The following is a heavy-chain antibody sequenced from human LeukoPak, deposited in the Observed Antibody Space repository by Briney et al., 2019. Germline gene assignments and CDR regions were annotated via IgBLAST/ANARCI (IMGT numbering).Heavy chain of an antibody. V-gene: IGHV3-23*01. CDR2: ISGSGGGT. CDR3: ARRGVVIRVILVGFHKEAYYFDS. J-gene: IGHJ4*02. CDR1: GITLSNNG. Sequence: GGSLRLSCAVSGITLSNNGMSWVRQAPGKGLEWVAGISGSGGGTNYADSVKGRFTISRDNPKNTLYLQMNSLTVEDTAVYFCARRGVVIRVILVGFHKEAYYFDSWGQGGLVTVSS. D-gene: IGHD3-22*01.